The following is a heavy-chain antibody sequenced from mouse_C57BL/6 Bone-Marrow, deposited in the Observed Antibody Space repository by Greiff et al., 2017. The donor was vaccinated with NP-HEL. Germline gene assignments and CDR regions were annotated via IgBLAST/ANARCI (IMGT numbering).Heavy chain of an antibody. D-gene: IGHD1-1*01. CDR3: ARMAYDGSSDDAMDY. CDR1: GYTFTSYG. Sequence: QVQLKESGAELARPGASVKLSCKASGYTFTSYGISWVKQRTGQGLEWIGEIHPRSGNTYYNEKFKGKATLTADKSSSTAYMELRSLTSEDSAVYFCARMAYDGSSDDAMDYWGQGTSVTVSS. J-gene: IGHJ4*01. V-gene: IGHV1-81*01. CDR2: IHPRSGNT.